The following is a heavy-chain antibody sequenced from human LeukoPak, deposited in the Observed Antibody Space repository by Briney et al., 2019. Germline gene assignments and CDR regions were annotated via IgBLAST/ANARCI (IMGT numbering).Heavy chain of an antibody. V-gene: IGHV4-30-2*01. CDR3: ASSVVGAKVDY. Sequence: PSQTLSLTCAVSGGSISSGGYYWSWIRQPPGKGLEWIGEINHSGSTNYNPSLKSRVTISVDTSKNQFSLKLSSVTAADTAVYYCASSVVGAKVDYWGQGTLVTVSS. CDR1: GGSISSGGYY. D-gene: IGHD1-26*01. J-gene: IGHJ4*02. CDR2: INHSGST.